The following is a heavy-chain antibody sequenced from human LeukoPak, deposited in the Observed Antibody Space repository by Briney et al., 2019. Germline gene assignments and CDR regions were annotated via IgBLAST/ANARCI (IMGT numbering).Heavy chain of an antibody. CDR1: GGSFSGYY. V-gene: IGHV4-34*01. Sequence: SETLSLTCAVYGGSFSGYYWSWIRQPPGKGLEWIGEINHSGSTNYNPSLKSRVTISVDTSKNQFSLKLSSVTAADTAVYYCARTWGPTIATLWFGELVFDYWGQGALVTVSS. J-gene: IGHJ4*02. CDR3: ARTWGPTIATLWFGELVFDY. CDR2: INHSGST. D-gene: IGHD3-10*01.